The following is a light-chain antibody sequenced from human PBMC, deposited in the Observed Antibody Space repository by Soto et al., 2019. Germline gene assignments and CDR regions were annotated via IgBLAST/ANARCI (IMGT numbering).Light chain of an antibody. CDR1: KDISSS. CDR3: QQADSFPWT. CDR2: SAS. Sequence: RVTQSPSSVSAPVGDRVTITCQTIKDISSSVAWYQQKPGKAPNLLIFSASALHRGVPPRFSGSGSGTAFTLTVSSLQPEDFAIYYCQQADSFPWTFGQGTRVEIK. V-gene: IGKV1D-12*01. J-gene: IGKJ1*01.